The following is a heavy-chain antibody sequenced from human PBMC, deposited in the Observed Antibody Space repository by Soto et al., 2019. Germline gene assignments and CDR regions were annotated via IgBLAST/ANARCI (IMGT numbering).Heavy chain of an antibody. CDR3: ARAFDGSGSYYWFDP. J-gene: IGHJ5*02. CDR2: IYYSGST. Sequence: SETLSLTCTVSGGSISSSSYYWGWIRQPPGKGLEWIGSIYYSGSTYYNPSLKSRVTISVDTSKNQFSLKLSSVTAADTAVYYCARAFDGSGSYYWFDPWGQGTLVTVSS. CDR1: GGSISSSSYY. D-gene: IGHD3-10*01. V-gene: IGHV4-39*07.